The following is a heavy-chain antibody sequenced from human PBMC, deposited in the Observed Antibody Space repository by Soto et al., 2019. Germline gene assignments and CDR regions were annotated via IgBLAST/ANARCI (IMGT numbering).Heavy chain of an antibody. J-gene: IGHJ4*02. V-gene: IGHV3-23*01. CDR1: GMTFGSRA. D-gene: IGHD3-10*01. Sequence: GGSLRLSGVASGMTFGSRAMSWVRQAPGEGLEWVSTITGSGGDGKYADSGRGRFAISRDNSKKTLYLQMSRLTAEDSAIYYCARGSTDSYPGSRIFDFWGRGTLVTVSS. CDR2: ITGSGGDG. CDR3: ARGSTDSYPGSRIFDF.